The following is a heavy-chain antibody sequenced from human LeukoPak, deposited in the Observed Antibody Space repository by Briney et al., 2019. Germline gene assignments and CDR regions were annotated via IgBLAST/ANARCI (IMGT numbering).Heavy chain of an antibody. J-gene: IGHJ4*02. D-gene: IGHD2-15*01. CDR1: GFTFDDYA. Sequence: GGSLRLSCAASGFTFDDYAMHWVRQAPGKGLEWVSGISWNSGSIGYADSVKGRCTISRDNAKNSLYLQMNSLRAEDTALYYCAKEGVAATYNYWGQGTLVTVSS. CDR2: ISWNSGSI. V-gene: IGHV3-9*01. CDR3: AKEGVAATYNY.